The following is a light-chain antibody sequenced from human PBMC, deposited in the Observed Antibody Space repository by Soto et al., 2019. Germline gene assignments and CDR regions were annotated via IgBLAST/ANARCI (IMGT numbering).Light chain of an antibody. CDR1: SSDVGGYNY. V-gene: IGLV2-14*01. J-gene: IGLJ3*02. Sequence: QSALTQPASVSGSPGQSITISCTGTSSDVGGYNYVSWYQHHPGKAPKLMIYVVSNRPSGVSDRFSGSKSGNTASLTISGLQAEDEADYYCSSYTSRNTVVFGGGTKLTVL. CDR2: VVS. CDR3: SSYTSRNTVV.